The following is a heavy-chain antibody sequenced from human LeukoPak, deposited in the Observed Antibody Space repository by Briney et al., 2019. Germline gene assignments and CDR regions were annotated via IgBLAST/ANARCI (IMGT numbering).Heavy chain of an antibody. CDR2: IYHSGST. V-gene: IGHV4-39*07. CDR3: ARSGGTTRDY. D-gene: IGHD4-17*01. CDR1: GGSISSSSYY. J-gene: IGHJ4*02. Sequence: SETLSLTCTVSGGSISSSSYYWGWIRQPPGKGLEWIGSIYHSGSTYYNPSLKSRVTISVDTSKNQFSLKLSSVTAADTAVYYCARSGGTTRDYWGQGTLVTVSS.